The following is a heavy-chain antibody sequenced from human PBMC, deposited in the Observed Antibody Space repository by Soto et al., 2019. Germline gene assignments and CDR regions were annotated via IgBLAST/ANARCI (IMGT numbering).Heavy chain of an antibody. J-gene: IGHJ6*02. CDR2: IIPIFGTA. CDR3: ARGRGSSWPYYYYYGMDV. CDR1: GGTFSSYA. D-gene: IGHD6-13*01. Sequence: SVKVSCKASGGTFSSYAISWVRQAPGQGLEWMGGIIPIFGTANYTQKFQGRVTITADESTSTAYMELSSLRSEDTAVYYCARGRGSSWPYYYYYGMDVWGQGTTVTVSS. V-gene: IGHV1-69*13.